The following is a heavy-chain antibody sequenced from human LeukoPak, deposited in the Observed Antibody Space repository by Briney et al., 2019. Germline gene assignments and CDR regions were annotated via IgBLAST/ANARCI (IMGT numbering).Heavy chain of an antibody. CDR3: ARVYIAARPWYFDY. J-gene: IGHJ4*02. CDR1: GGSISSGSYY. V-gene: IGHV4-61*02. CDR2: IYTSGST. D-gene: IGHD6-6*01. Sequence: SQTLSLTCTVSGGSISSGSYYWSWIRQPAGKGLEWIGRIYTSGSTNYNPSLKSRVTISVDTSKNQFSLKLSSVTAADTAVYYCARVYIAARPWYFDYWGQGTLVTVSS.